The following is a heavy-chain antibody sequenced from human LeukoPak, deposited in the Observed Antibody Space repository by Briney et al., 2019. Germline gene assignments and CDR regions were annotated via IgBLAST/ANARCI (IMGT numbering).Heavy chain of an antibody. D-gene: IGHD2-21*01. CDR3: AKAPVTSCRGAFCYPFDY. V-gene: IGHV3-23*01. Sequence: PSETLSLTCTVSGGSISSSNYYWGWIRQPPGKGLEWVSASSSSDDGKWYAESVRGRFTISRDTSKNTVYLQMNSLRVEDAGVYYCAKAPVTSCRGAFCYPFDYWGHGTLVTVSS. CDR2: SSSSDDGK. J-gene: IGHJ4*01. CDR1: GGSISSSNYY.